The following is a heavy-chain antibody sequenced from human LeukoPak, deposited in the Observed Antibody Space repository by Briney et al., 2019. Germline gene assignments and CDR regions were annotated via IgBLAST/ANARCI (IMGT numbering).Heavy chain of an antibody. CDR2: IYYSGSA. CDR1: GGSISSSKYY. J-gene: IGHJ5*02. CDR3: ARDENGYVWGSFRA. Sequence: SETLSLTCTVSGGSISSSKYYWGWIRQPPGKGLEWIGSIYYSGSAYYNPSLKSRVTISVDTSKNQFSLKLSSVTAADTAVYYCARDENGYVWGSFRAWGQGTLVTVSS. V-gene: IGHV4-39*07. D-gene: IGHD3-16*02.